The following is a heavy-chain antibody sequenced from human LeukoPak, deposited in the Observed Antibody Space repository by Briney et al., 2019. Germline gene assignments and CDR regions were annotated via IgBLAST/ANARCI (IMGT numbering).Heavy chain of an antibody. CDR3: AKTARYCIHDVCYTQFFDY. D-gene: IGHD2-8*01. J-gene: IGHJ4*02. V-gene: IGHV3-23*01. Sequence: PGGSLRLSCAASGFTFSTYAMSWVRQAPGKGLEWVSGISGSGGDTYYADSVKGRFTISRDNYKKMLWLQMNSLRAEDTALYYCAKTARYCIHDVCYTQFFDYWGQGTLVTAPS. CDR1: GFTFSTYA. CDR2: ISGSGGDT.